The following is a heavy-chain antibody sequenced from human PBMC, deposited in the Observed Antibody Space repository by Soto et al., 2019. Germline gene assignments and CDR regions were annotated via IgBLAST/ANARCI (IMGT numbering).Heavy chain of an antibody. Sequence: GGSLRLSCEGSGFSFSSYAMHWVRQSPGKGLEWVGVISYDGNYIYYADSVKGRFTISRDNSKNTLYVQVNSLRPEDTAVYYCAKGILSATIGPYAMDVWGQGTTVTVSS. J-gene: IGHJ6*02. CDR1: GFSFSSYA. CDR3: AKGILSATIGPYAMDV. CDR2: ISYDGNYI. D-gene: IGHD3-16*01. V-gene: IGHV3-30*18.